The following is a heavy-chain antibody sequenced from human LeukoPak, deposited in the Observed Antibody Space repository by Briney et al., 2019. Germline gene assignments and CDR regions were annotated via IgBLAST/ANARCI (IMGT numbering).Heavy chain of an antibody. D-gene: IGHD3-9*01. CDR1: GFTFSSYG. V-gene: IGHV3-21*01. CDR3: ARDPMDDILTLDYYYYGMDV. CDR2: ISSSSSYI. Sequence: PGGSLRLSCAASGFTFSSYGMHWVRQAPGKGLEWVSFISSSSSYIYYADSVKGRFTTSRDNAKNSLYLQMNSLRAEDTAVYYCARDPMDDILTLDYYYYGMDVWGQGTTVTVSS. J-gene: IGHJ6*02.